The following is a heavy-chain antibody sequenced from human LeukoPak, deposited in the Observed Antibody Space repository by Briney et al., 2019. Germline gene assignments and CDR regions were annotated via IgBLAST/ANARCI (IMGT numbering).Heavy chain of an antibody. CDR1: GGSMSSYY. J-gene: IGHJ6*03. Sequence: PSETLSLTCTVSGGSMSSYYWSWIRQPPGKGLEWIGEINHSGSTNYNPSLKSRVTISVDTSKNQFSLKLSSVTAADTAVYYCARGLAGLYYMDVWGKGTTVTVSS. CDR2: INHSGST. CDR3: ARGLAGLYYMDV. D-gene: IGHD1-14*01. V-gene: IGHV4-34*01.